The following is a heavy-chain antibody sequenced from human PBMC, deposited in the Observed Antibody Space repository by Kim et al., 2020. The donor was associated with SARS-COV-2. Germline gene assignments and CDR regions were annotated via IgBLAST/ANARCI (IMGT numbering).Heavy chain of an antibody. Sequence: SYNPSLQSRVTISLDTSNNQFSLRLSSVTAEDSAVYYCATDSTLDDAFDFWGQGTMVTVSS. D-gene: IGHD6-6*01. J-gene: IGHJ3*01. V-gene: IGHV4-59*01. CDR3: ATDSTLDDAFDF.